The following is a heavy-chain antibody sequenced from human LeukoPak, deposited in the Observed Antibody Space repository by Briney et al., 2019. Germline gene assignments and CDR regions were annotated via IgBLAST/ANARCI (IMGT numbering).Heavy chain of an antibody. CDR1: GGSISSYY. CDR2: IYTSGST. V-gene: IGHV4-4*07. J-gene: IGHJ5*02. D-gene: IGHD3-3*01. CDR3: ARDTQQDFWSGYYTWFDP. Sequence: SETLSLTCTVSGGSISSYYRSWIRQPAGKGLEWIGRIYTSGSTNYNPSLKSRVTMSVDTSKNQFSLKLSSVTAADTAVYYCARDTQQDFWSGYYTWFDPWGQGTLVTVSS.